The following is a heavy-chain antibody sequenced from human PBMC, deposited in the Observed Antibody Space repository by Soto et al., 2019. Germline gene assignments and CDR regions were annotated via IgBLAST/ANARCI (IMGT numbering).Heavy chain of an antibody. J-gene: IGHJ6*03. CDR2: INAGNGNT. Sequence: ASVKVSCKASGYTFTSYGISWVRQAPGQRHEWMGWINAGNGNTKYSQKFQGRVTITRDTSASTAYMELSSLRSEDTAIYYCARHYCSGGSCLNYYYYMDVWGKGTMVTVSS. CDR1: GYTFTSYG. V-gene: IGHV1-3*01. D-gene: IGHD2-15*01. CDR3: ARHYCSGGSCLNYYYYMDV.